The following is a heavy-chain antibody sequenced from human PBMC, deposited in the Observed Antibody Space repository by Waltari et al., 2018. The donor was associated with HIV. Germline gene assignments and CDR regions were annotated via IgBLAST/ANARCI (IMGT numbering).Heavy chain of an antibody. D-gene: IGHD3-22*01. CDR2: NNHSGST. CDR3: ARGQTGRYYDSSGYYYR. V-gene: IGHV4-34*01. J-gene: IGHJ5*02. CDR1: GGSFSGYY. Sequence: QVQLQQWGAGLLKPSETLSLTCAVYGGSFSGYYWSWLRPPPGKGLEGLAENNHSGSTNDTPSLKSRGTISVDTSKSQFSLKLSSVTAADTAVYYCARGQTGRYYDSSGYYYRWGQGTLVTVSS.